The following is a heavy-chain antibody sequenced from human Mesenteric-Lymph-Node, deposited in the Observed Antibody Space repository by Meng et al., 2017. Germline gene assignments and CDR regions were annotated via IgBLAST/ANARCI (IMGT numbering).Heavy chain of an antibody. J-gene: IGHJ5*02. CDR3: ARGIKGSGYYDH. CDR2: IYYSGST. D-gene: IGHD3-22*01. Sequence: SETLSLTCTVSGGSISSGGYYWSWIRQHPGKGLEWIGYIYYSGSTYYNPSLKSRVTISVDTSKNQFSLKLSSVTAAETAVYYCARGIKGSGYYDHWGQGTLVTVSS. V-gene: IGHV4-31*03. CDR1: GGSISSGGYY.